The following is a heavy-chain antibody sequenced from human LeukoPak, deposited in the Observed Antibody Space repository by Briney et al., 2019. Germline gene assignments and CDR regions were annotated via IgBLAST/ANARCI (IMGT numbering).Heavy chain of an antibody. CDR2: IYFSGST. Sequence: SETLSLTCTVSGGSISSYYWSWIRQPPGKGLVWIADIYFSGSTNYNPSLNSRVTISVDTSNNQFSLKQSSVTAADTTVNYCARGGYYGSAYVDLWGRGTLVTVSS. V-gene: IGHV4-59*01. CDR3: ARGGYYGSAYVDL. CDR1: GGSISSYY. D-gene: IGHD3-10*01. J-gene: IGHJ2*01.